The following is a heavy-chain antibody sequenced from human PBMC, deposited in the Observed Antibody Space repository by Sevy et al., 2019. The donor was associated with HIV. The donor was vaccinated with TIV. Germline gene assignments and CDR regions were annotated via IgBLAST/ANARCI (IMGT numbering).Heavy chain of an antibody. CDR2: ISSSSSYI. V-gene: IGHV3-21*01. CDR3: ARFRVVYYYYGMDV. J-gene: IGHJ6*02. CDR1: GFTFSSYS. Sequence: GGSLRLSCAASGFTFSSYSMSWVRQAPGKGLEWVSSISSSSSYIYYADSVKGRFTISRDNAKNSLYLQMNSLRAEDTAVYYCARFRVVYYYYGMDVWGQGTTVTVSS.